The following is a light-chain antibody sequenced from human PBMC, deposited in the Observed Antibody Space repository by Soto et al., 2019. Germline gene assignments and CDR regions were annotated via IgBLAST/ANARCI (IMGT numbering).Light chain of an antibody. J-gene: IGLJ1*01. V-gene: IGLV2-14*01. Sequence: QSVLTQPASVSGSPGQSITISCTGTSSDVGGYNYVSWYQQHPGKAPKLMIYEVSNRPSGVSNRFSGSKSGNTASLTISGLQAEDEADYYCSSYTSSSTGVFGTGTKVTLL. CDR1: SSDVGGYNY. CDR2: EVS. CDR3: SSYTSSSTGV.